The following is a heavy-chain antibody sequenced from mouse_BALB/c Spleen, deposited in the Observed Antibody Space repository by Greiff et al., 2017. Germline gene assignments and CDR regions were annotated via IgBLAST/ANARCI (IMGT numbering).Heavy chain of an antibody. CDR3: ARVYEDYAMDY. CDR1: GFTFTDYY. J-gene: IGHJ4*01. D-gene: IGHD1-1*01. V-gene: IGHV7-3*02. Sequence: EVMLVESGGGLVQPGGSLRLSCATSGFTFTDYYMSWVRQPPGKALEWLGFIRNKANGYTTEYSASVKGRFTISRDSSQSILYLQMNTLRAEDSATYCCARVYEDYAMDYWGQGTSVTVSS. CDR2: IRNKANGYTT.